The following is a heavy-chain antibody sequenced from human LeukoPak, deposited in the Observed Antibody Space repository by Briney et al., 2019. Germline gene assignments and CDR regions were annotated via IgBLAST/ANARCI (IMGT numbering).Heavy chain of an antibody. V-gene: IGHV1-3*01. J-gene: IGHJ3*02. CDR3: AREHDFWSPYAFDI. D-gene: IGHD3-3*01. Sequence: ASVKVSFKTSGYTFTSYAIQWVRQAPGQRLEWMGWIDAGNGNTKYSERLQGRVTITRDTSASTVYMELRTLRSEDTAVYYCAREHDFWSPYAFDIWGQGTMVTVSS. CDR1: GYTFTSYA. CDR2: IDAGNGNT.